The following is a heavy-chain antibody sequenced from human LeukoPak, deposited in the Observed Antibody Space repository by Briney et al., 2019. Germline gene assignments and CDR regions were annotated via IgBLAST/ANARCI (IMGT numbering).Heavy chain of an antibody. CDR2: VYYTGAS. CDR3: ARTKTIAVGGMDV. CDR1: GGSIGSSSYY. D-gene: IGHD6-19*01. Sequence: PSETLSLTCTVSGGSIGSSSYYWGWIRQPPGKGLEWIGSVYYTGASYYNPSLKSRVTISVDTSKNQFSLKLSSVTAADTAVYYCARTKTIAVGGMDVWGQGTTVTVSS. J-gene: IGHJ6*02. V-gene: IGHV4-39*07.